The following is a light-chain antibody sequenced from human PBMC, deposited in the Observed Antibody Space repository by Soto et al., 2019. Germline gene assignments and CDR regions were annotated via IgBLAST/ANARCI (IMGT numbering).Light chain of an antibody. CDR2: DDF. V-gene: IGLV3-21*02. CDR1: DIGSKS. J-gene: IGLJ1*01. CDR3: QVWDSGSDHYV. Sequence: SYVLAQPPSVSVAPGQTAKISCGGDDIGSKSVHWYRQRPGQAPVLVVFDDFDRPSAIPERFSGSNSGNTATLTISSVEAGDEDDYYCQVWDSGSDHYVFGTGTKLTVL.